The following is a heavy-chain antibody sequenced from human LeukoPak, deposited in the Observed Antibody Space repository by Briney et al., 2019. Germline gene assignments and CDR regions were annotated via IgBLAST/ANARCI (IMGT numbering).Heavy chain of an antibody. J-gene: IGHJ4*02. CDR1: GITLTGLT. V-gene: IGHV3-30*01. CDR3: AKDALQFISTSSIDY. D-gene: IGHD2-2*01. CDR2: TSHDGNNE. Sequence: GGHLRLSCVPSGITLTGLTMHGVRQPPGKGLKWVAFTSHDGNNEYYAESVRGGFTISRDNAKNSLYLQMNSLRAEDTALYYCAKDALQFISTSSIDYWGQGTLVTVSS.